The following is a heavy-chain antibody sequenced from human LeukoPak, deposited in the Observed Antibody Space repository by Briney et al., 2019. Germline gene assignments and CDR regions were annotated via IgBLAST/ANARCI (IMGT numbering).Heavy chain of an antibody. CDR2: ISSSSSYI. Sequence: GGSLRLSCAASGFTFSSYSMNWVRQAPGKGLEWVSSISSSSSYIYYADSVKGRFTISRDNAKNSLYLQMNRLRDGDTAVYYCARDSDWAFDNWGQGTLVTVSS. CDR3: ARDSDWAFDN. J-gene: IGHJ4*02. V-gene: IGHV3-21*01. D-gene: IGHD2-21*02. CDR1: GFTFSSYS.